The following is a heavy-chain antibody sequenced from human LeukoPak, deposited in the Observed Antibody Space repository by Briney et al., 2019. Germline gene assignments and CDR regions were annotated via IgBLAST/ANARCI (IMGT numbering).Heavy chain of an antibody. CDR2: ISSSATYR. CDR1: EFTFTTYS. CDR3: AREAPYIAAAGTNAFDI. D-gene: IGHD6-13*01. V-gene: IGHV3-21*01. J-gene: IGHJ3*02. Sequence: GGSLRLSCAASEFTFTTYSMAWVRQAPGKGLEWVSSISSSATYRYYADSVKGRFTISRDNAKNSLYLQMNSLRAEDTAVYYCAREAPYIAAAGTNAFDIWGQGTMVTVSS.